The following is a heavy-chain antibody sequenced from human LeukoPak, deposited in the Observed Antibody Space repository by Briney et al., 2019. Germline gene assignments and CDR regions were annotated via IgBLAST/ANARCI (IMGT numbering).Heavy chain of an antibody. Sequence: SGTLSLTCAVYGGSFSGYYWSWIRQPPGKGLEWIGEINHSGSTNYNPSLKSRVTISVDTSKNKFSLKLSSVTAADTAVYYCARDLVTVTKGFDIWGLGTMVSVSS. V-gene: IGHV4-34*01. CDR2: INHSGST. CDR1: GGSFSGYY. CDR3: ARDLVTVTKGFDI. D-gene: IGHD4-17*01. J-gene: IGHJ3*02.